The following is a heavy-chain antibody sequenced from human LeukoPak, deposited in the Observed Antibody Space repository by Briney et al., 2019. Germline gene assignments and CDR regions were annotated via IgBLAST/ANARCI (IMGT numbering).Heavy chain of an antibody. CDR3: ARSMRGWNWFDP. CDR1: GYTFTSYG. J-gene: IGHJ5*02. Sequence: ASVKVSCKASGYTFTSYGISWVRQAPGRGLEWMGWISAYNGNTNYAQKLQGRVTMTTDTSTSTAYMELRSLRSDDTAVYYCARSMRGWNWFDPWGQGTLVTVSS. V-gene: IGHV1-18*01. CDR2: ISAYNGNT.